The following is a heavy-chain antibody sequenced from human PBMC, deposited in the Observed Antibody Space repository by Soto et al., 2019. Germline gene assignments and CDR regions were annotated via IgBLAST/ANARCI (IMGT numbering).Heavy chain of an antibody. J-gene: IGHJ6*03. CDR3: ARPVNYYYYYMDV. V-gene: IGHV4-39*01. CDR2: INYSGST. Sequence: QLQLQESGPGLVKPSETLSLTCTVSGGSISSSTSYWGWIRQPPGKGLEWIGSINYSGSTYYSPSLKSRVTISADTSKNQVSLKLSSVTAADTAVYYCARPVNYYYYYMDVWGKGTMVTVSS. CDR1: GGSISSSTSY.